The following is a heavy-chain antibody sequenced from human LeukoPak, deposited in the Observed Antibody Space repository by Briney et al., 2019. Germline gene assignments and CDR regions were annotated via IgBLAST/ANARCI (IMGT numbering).Heavy chain of an antibody. J-gene: IGHJ4*02. D-gene: IGHD3-9*01. Sequence: PGGSLRLSCAASGLTFSSYVMTWVRQAPGKGLEWVSGITGSGVTTYYADSVKGRFTIPRDNSKNTLYLQVNSLRADDTAVYYCAKEIYYYIDWGQGTLVTVSS. V-gene: IGHV3-23*01. CDR2: ITGSGVTT. CDR3: AKEIYYYID. CDR1: GLTFSSYV.